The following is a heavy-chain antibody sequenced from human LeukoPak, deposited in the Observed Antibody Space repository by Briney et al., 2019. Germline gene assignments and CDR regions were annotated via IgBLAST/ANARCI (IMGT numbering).Heavy chain of an antibody. CDR3: ARDSVCSGGSCYSHYFDY. V-gene: IGHV1-18*04. J-gene: IGHJ4*02. CDR1: GYTFTSYG. D-gene: IGHD2-15*01. Sequence: VKVSCKASGYTFTSYGISWVRQAPGQGLEWMGWISAYNGNTNYAQKLQGRVTMTTDTSTSTAYMELRSLRSDDTAVYYCARDSVCSGGSCYSHYFDYWGQGTLVTVSS. CDR2: ISAYNGNT.